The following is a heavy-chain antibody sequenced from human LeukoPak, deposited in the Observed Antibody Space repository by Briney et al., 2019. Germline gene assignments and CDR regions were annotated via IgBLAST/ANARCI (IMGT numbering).Heavy chain of an antibody. CDR3: ARGSSSSGVFGY. V-gene: IGHV4-39*07. CDR2: IYYSGST. J-gene: IGHJ4*02. D-gene: IGHD6-6*01. CDR1: GGSISSSSYY. Sequence: PSETLSLTCTVSGGSISSSSYYWGWIRQPPGKGLEWIGSIYYSGSTYYNPSLKSRVTISVDTSKNQFSLKLSSVTAADTAVYYCARGSSSSGVFGYWGQGTLVTVSS.